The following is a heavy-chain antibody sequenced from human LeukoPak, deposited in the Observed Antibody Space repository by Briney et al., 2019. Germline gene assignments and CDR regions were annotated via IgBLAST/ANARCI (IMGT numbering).Heavy chain of an antibody. CDR2: ISAYNGNT. V-gene: IGHV1-18*01. CDR1: GYTFTSYG. J-gene: IGHJ5*02. D-gene: IGHD3-9*01. Sequence: GASVKVSCKASGYTFTSYGISWVRQAPGQGLEWMGWISAYNGNTNYAQKLQGRVTMTTDTSTSTAYMELRSLRSDDTAVYYCARRRQDYDTLTGYFWFDPWGQGTLVTVSS. CDR3: ARRRQDYDTLTGYFWFDP.